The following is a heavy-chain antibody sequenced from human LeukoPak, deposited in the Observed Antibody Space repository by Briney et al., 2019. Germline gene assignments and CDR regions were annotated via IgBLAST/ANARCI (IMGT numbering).Heavy chain of an antibody. D-gene: IGHD3-10*01. CDR2: INHSGST. V-gene: IGHV4-34*01. Sequence: KASETLSLTCAVYGGSFSGYYWSWIRQPPGKGLEWIGEINHSGSTNYNPSLKSRVTISVDTSKNQFSLKLSSVTAADTAVYYCARALPGSGSYYLNYRGQGTLVTVSS. J-gene: IGHJ4*02. CDR3: ARALPGSGSYYLNY. CDR1: GGSFSGYY.